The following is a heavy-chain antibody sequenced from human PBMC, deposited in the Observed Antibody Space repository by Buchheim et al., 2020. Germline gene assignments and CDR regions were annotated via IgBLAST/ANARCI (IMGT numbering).Heavy chain of an antibody. J-gene: IGHJ5*02. V-gene: IGHV3-30*04. Sequence: QVQLVESGGGVVQPGRSLRLSCAASGFTFSSYAMHWVRQAPGKGLEWVAVISYDGSNKYYADSVKGRFTISRANSKNTLYLQMNSLRAEDTAVYYCARAEQLGGNWFDPWGQGTL. CDR1: GFTFSSYA. CDR3: ARAEQLGGNWFDP. D-gene: IGHD6-6*01. CDR2: ISYDGSNK.